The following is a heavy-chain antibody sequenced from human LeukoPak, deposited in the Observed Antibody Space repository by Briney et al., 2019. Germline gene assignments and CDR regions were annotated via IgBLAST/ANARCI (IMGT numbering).Heavy chain of an antibody. CDR1: GFTFSSYW. V-gene: IGHV3-7*01. D-gene: IGHD5-12*01. Sequence: GGSLRLSCAASGFTFSSYWMNWVRQAPGKGLEWAANIKQDGSEKYYVDSVKGRFTISRDNAKNSLYLQMNSLRAEDTAVYYCAKDLDIVATITGNWGQGTLVTVSS. J-gene: IGHJ4*02. CDR2: IKQDGSEK. CDR3: AKDLDIVATITGN.